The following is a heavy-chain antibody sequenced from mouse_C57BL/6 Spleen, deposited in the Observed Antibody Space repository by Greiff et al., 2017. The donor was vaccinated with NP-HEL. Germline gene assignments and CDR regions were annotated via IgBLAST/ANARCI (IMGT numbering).Heavy chain of an antibody. J-gene: IGHJ3*01. Sequence: QVQLQQSGAELVRPGASVTLSCKASGYTFTDYEMHWVKQTPVHGLEWIGAIDPETGGTAYNQKFKGKAKLTADKSSSPAYMELRSLTSEDSAVYYCTRWGSSDYLAWFAYWGQGTLVTVSA. CDR3: TRWGSSDYLAWFAY. CDR2: IDPETGGT. CDR1: GYTFTDYE. D-gene: IGHD3-2*02. V-gene: IGHV1-15*01.